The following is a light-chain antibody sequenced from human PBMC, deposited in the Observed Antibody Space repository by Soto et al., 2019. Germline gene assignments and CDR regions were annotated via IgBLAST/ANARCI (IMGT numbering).Light chain of an antibody. CDR3: QQFSSYPLT. CDR2: DAS. CDR1: QSVSSN. J-gene: IGKJ4*01. Sequence: EIVMTQSPATLSVSPGERATLSCRASQSVSSNLAWHQQKPGQAPRILMYDASTRATGIPARFSGSGSGTDFTLTISRLEPEDFAVYYCQQFSSYPLTFGGGTKVDIK. V-gene: IGKV3-15*01.